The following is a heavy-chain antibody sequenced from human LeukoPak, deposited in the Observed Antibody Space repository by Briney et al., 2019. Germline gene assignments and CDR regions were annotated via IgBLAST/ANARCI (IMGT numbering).Heavy chain of an antibody. CDR2: INPSGGST. CDR3: ARTLPDYYGSGSEISWFDP. J-gene: IGHJ5*02. CDR1: GYTFTSYY. V-gene: IGHV1-46*01. Sequence: GASVKVSCKASGYTFTSYYMHWVRQAPGQGLEWMGIINPSGGSTSYAQKFQGRVTMTRDMSTSTVYMELSSLRSEDTAVYYCARTLPDYYGSGSEISWFDPWGQGTLVTVSS. D-gene: IGHD3-10*01.